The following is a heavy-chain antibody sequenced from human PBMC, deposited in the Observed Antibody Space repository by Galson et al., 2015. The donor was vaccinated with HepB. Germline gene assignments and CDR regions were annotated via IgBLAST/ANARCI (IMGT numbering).Heavy chain of an antibody. CDR1: GFTFSSSE. J-gene: IGHJ3*02. Sequence: SLRLSCAASGFTFSSSEMHWVRQVSGKGLEWVSAIGNADDTYYADSVKGRFTISGENAKNSLCLQMNSLRAGDTAMYYCAREGNNGGDHWLGSLDIWGQGTMVTVSS. CDR3: AREGNNGGDHWLGSLDI. V-gene: IGHV3-13*01. D-gene: IGHD2-21*02. CDR2: IGNADDT.